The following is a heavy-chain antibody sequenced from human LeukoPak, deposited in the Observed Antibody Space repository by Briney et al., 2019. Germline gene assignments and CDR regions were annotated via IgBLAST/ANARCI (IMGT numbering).Heavy chain of an antibody. Sequence: ASVKVSCKASGYTFDRYDIHWVRQATGQGLEWMGGMNPNRGNTGYAQKFQGRVTMTRNTSISTAYMELSSLRSEDTAVYYCARGHHRSIFGVVIILRSRHYYYMDVWGKGTTVTVSS. D-gene: IGHD3-3*01. CDR2: MNPNRGNT. CDR1: GYTFDRYD. CDR3: ARGHHRSIFGVVIILRSRHYYYMDV. J-gene: IGHJ6*03. V-gene: IGHV1-8*01.